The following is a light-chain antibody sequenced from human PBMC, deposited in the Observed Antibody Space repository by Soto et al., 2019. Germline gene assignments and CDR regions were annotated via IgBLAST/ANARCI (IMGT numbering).Light chain of an antibody. CDR3: SSFTSSITPHVV. Sequence: QSALTQPASVSGSVGQSITISCTGTSSDVGGYDFVSWYQHHPGKAPKLIIYEVRTRPSGVSNRFSGSKSGNTASLTISGLQAEDEADYYCSSFTSSITPHVVFGGGTKLTVL. CDR1: SSDVGGYDF. CDR2: EVR. J-gene: IGLJ2*01. V-gene: IGLV2-14*01.